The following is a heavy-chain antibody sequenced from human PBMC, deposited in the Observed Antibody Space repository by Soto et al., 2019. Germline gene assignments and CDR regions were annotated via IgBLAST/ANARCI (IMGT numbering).Heavy chain of an antibody. Sequence: SETLSLTCTVSGGSISSYYWSWIRQPPGKGLEWIGYIYYSGSTNYNPSLKSRVTISVDTSKNQFSLKLSSVTAADTAVYYCARLDLGYCICTTCPPYYYYYGMDVWGQGTTVTVSS. D-gene: IGHD2-2*01. CDR2: IYYSGST. CDR3: ARLDLGYCICTTCPPYYYYYGMDV. J-gene: IGHJ6*02. V-gene: IGHV4-59*01. CDR1: GGSISSYY.